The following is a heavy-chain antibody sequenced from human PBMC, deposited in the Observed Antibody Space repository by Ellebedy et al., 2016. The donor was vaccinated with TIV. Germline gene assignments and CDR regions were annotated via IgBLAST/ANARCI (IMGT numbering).Heavy chain of an antibody. V-gene: IGHV3-23*01. D-gene: IGHD3-10*01. Sequence: GESLKISXAASGFSSSRYAMTWVRQAPGKGLEWVSGITGSGVSTYYADSVTGRFTISRDNSKNTLYLQMNSLRAEDTAVYFCAKDALSGSYYYYYNGLDVWGRGTTVTVSS. CDR2: ITGSGVST. CDR3: AKDALSGSYYYYYNGLDV. J-gene: IGHJ6*02. CDR1: GFSSSRYA.